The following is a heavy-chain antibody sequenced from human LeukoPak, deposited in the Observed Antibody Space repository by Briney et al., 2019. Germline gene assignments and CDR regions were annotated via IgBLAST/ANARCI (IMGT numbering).Heavy chain of an antibody. CDR3: ARRMTTLTTSGGSWFDP. Sequence: SETLSLTCTVSGYSISSGYFWGWIRQPPGKGLEFIATIYHGGSIYYNPSLESRVTISADTSKNQISLKLISVTAADTAVYYCARRMTTLTTSGGSWFDPWGQGTLVTVSS. CDR2: IYHGGSI. J-gene: IGHJ5*02. CDR1: GYSISSGYF. D-gene: IGHD4-17*01. V-gene: IGHV4-38-2*02.